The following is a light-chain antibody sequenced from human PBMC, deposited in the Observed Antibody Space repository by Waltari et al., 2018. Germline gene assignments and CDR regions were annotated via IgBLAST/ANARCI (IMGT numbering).Light chain of an antibody. V-gene: IGLV2-23*02. CDR3: CSYAGGATYD. Sequence: QSVLTQPASVSGSPGQSITISCTGTSRNVGGYHYVSWYQHHPGKAPKLIIYDVTRRPSGVSTRFSGSKSGNTASLTISGLQADDEADYYCCSYAGGATYDFGSGTRVTVL. CDR1: SRNVGGYHY. CDR2: DVT. J-gene: IGLJ1*01.